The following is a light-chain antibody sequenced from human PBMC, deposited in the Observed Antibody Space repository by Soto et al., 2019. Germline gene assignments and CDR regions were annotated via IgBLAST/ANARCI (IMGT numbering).Light chain of an antibody. J-gene: IGKJ2*03. CDR2: GAS. CDR1: QSVNRN. V-gene: IGKV1-39*01. Sequence: DIQMTQSPSSLSASVGDRVTITCRASQSVNRNLHWYQLRPGKAPKLLISGASSLQSGVPSRFSGSGSGTDFTLTISSLQPEDFATYYCQQSLITQYSFGQGTKLEIK. CDR3: QQSLITQYS.